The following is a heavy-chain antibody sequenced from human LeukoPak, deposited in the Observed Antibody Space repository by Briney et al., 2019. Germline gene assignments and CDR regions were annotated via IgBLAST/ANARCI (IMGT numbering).Heavy chain of an antibody. CDR3: VRGVGSPNWFDP. V-gene: IGHV1-8*01. CDR2: MNPNSGNT. Sequence: ASVKVSCKASGYTFTSYDINWVRQATGQGLEWMGWMNPNSGNTGYAQKFQGRVTMTRNTSISTAYMELSSLRSDDTAVYYCVRGVGSPNWFDPWGQGTRVIVSS. CDR1: GYTFTSYD. D-gene: IGHD1-26*01. J-gene: IGHJ5*02.